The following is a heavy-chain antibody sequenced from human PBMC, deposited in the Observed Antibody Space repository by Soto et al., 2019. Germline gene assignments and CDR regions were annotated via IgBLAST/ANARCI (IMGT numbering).Heavy chain of an antibody. CDR3: ARGLDYYDSSGYFTTYYFDF. CDR2: INPNSGGT. D-gene: IGHD3-22*01. Sequence: VASVKVSCKASGYTFTGYYMHWVRQAPGQGLEWMGWINPNSGGTNYEQKFQGRVTMTRDTSISTAYMELSRLRSDDTAVYYCARGLDYYDSSGYFTTYYFDFWGQGXLVTVYS. V-gene: IGHV1-2*02. CDR1: GYTFTGYY. J-gene: IGHJ4*02.